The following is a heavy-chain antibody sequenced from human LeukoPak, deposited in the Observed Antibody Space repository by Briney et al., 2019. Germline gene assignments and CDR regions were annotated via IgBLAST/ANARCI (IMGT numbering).Heavy chain of an antibody. CDR1: GFTLADLS. Sequence: EASVKVSCKVSGFTLADLSMHWVRQAPGKGLEWVGGFDRKNGDTIYAQRFRGRVTLTEDTSTGTAYMELSSLSADDTAVYYCATGVYCATTTCPGYQHYYYFMDVWGKGPRSPSP. D-gene: IGHD2-21*01. J-gene: IGHJ6*03. CDR3: ATGVYCATTTCPGYQHYYYFMDV. CDR2: FDRKNGDT. V-gene: IGHV1-24*01.